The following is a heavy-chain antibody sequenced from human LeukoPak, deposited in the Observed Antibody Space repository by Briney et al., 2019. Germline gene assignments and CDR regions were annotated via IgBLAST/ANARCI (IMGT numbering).Heavy chain of an antibody. CDR1: GFTFSSYG. J-gene: IGHJ3*02. CDR3: AKDPYDSSGYYFPGAFDI. CDR2: ISYDGSNK. Sequence: GGSLRLSCAASGFTFSSYGMHWVRQAPGKGLEWVAVISYDGSNKYYADSVKGRFTISRDNSKNTLYLQMNSLTAEDTAVYYCAKDPYDSSGYYFPGAFDIWGQGTMVTVSS. D-gene: IGHD3-22*01. V-gene: IGHV3-30*18.